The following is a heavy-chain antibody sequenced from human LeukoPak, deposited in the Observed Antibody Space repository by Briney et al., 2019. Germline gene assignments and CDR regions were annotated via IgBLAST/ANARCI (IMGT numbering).Heavy chain of an antibody. V-gene: IGHV3-30*18. CDR1: GFTFSSYG. D-gene: IGHD4-11*01. Sequence: GGSLRPSCAASGFTFSSYGMHWVRQAPGKGLEWVAVISYDGGNSYYADSVKGRFTISRDNSKNTLYLQMNSLRTEDTAVYYCAKDRSSYSHYSYYGMDVWGQGTTVTVSS. J-gene: IGHJ6*02. CDR3: AKDRSSYSHYSYYGMDV. CDR2: ISYDGGNS.